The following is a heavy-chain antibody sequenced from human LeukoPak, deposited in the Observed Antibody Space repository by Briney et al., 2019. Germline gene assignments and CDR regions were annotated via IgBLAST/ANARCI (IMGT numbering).Heavy chain of an antibody. V-gene: IGHV1-8*01. CDR3: ARAPSSSGYDSDY. D-gene: IGHD3-22*01. CDR2: MNPNSGNT. CDR1: GYTFTSYD. J-gene: IGHJ4*02. Sequence: ASVKVSFKASGYTFTSYDINWVRQAPGQGLEWMGWMNPNSGNTGYAQKFQGRVTMTRNTSISTAYMELSSLRSEDTAVYYCARAPSSSGYDSDYWGQGTLVTVSS.